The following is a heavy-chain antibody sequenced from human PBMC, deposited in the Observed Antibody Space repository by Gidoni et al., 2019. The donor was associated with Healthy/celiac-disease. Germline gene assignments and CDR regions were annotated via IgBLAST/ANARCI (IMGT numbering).Heavy chain of an antibody. Sequence: QMQLVQSGPEVKKPGTSVKVSCKASGFTFTSSAVQWVRQARGQRREWIGWIVVGSGNTNYAQKFQERVTITRDMSTSTAYMELSSLRSEDTAVYYCAAGSGYDYRYYYYYMDVWGKGTTVTVSS. J-gene: IGHJ6*03. V-gene: IGHV1-58*01. CDR2: IVVGSGNT. CDR3: AAGSGYDYRYYYYYMDV. CDR1: GFTFTSSA. D-gene: IGHD5-12*01.